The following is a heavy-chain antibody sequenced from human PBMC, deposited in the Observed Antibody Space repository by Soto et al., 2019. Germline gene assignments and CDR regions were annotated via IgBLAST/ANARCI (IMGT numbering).Heavy chain of an antibody. CDR2: IIPIFGTA. V-gene: IGHV1-69*01. J-gene: IGHJ4*02. D-gene: IGHD2-2*02. Sequence: QVQLVQSGAEVKKPGSSVMVSCKASGGTFSSYAISWVRQAPGQGLEWMGGIIPIFGTANYAQKFQGRVTITADESTSTAYMELSSLRSEDTAVYYCASVYCSSTSCYTGGDYWGQGTLVTVSS. CDR3: ASVYCSSTSCYTGGDY. CDR1: GGTFSSYA.